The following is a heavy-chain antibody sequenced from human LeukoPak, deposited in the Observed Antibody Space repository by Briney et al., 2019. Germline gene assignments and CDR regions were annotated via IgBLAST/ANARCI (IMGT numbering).Heavy chain of an antibody. CDR1: GYTFTGYY. CDR3: ARGMPFDY. V-gene: IGHV1-2*02. CDR2: INPNSGDT. Sequence: ASVKVSCKASGYTFTGYYMHWVRQAPGQGLEWMGWINPNSGDTNYAQKLQGRVTMTTDTSTSTAYMELRSPRSDDTAVYYCARGMPFDYWGQGTLVTVSS. J-gene: IGHJ4*02. D-gene: IGHD2-2*01.